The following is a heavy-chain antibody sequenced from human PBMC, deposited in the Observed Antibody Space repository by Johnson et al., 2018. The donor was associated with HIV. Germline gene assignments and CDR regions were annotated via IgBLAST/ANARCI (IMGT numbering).Heavy chain of an antibody. D-gene: IGHD6-13*01. CDR1: GFTFSSYA. J-gene: IGHJ3*02. Sequence: VQLVESGGGLVQPGGSLRLSCAASGFTFSSYAMRWVRQAPGKGLEWVSAISGSGGSTYYADSVQGRFTISRDNSKNSLYPQMNSLRAEDTALYYCAKDRSSSWYGGAFDIWGQGTMVTVSS. CDR3: AKDRSSSWYGGAFDI. V-gene: IGHV3-23*04. CDR2: ISGSGGST.